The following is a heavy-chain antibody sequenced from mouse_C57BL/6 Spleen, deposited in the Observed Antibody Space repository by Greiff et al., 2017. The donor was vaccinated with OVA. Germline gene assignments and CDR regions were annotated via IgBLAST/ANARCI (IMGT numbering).Heavy chain of an antibody. V-gene: IGHV1-61*01. D-gene: IGHD1-1*01. CDR3: AVESSSSSYGY. CDR1: GYTFTSYW. Sequence: VQLQQPGAELVRPGSSVKLSCKASGYTFTSYWMDWVKQRPGQGLEWIGNIFPSDSETHYNQKFKDKATLTVDKSSSTAYMQLSSLTSEDSAVYYCAVESSSSSYGYWGQGTTLTVSS. J-gene: IGHJ2*01. CDR2: IFPSDSET.